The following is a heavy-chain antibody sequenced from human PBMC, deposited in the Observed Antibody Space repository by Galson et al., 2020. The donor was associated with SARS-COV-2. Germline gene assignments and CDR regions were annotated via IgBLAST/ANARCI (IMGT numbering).Heavy chain of an antibody. CDR1: GFSFTNYW. V-gene: IGHV3-74*01. J-gene: IGHJ3*02. CDR3: VRDPPNSAFDI. CDR2: IHNDGTST. D-gene: IGHD7-27*01. Sequence: GGSLRLSCAASGFSFTNYWMHWVRQTPGKGLVWVSQIHNDGTSTNYADSVKGRFTISRDNAKNTLYLQMNSLRAEDTAVYYCVRDPPNSAFDIWGQGTMVTVSS.